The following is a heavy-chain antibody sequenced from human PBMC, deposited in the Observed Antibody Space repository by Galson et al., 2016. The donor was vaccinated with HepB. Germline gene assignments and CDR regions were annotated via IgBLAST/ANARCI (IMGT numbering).Heavy chain of an antibody. Sequence: SLRLSCAASGFTFRTYGMHWVRQAPGKGLEWVAIIWYDGSNKYYVDSVKGRFTISSDNSNNTLYPQMNSLRAEDTAVYYCARDNKELGFDYWGQGTLVTVSS. CDR2: IWYDGSNK. V-gene: IGHV3-33*01. D-gene: IGHD3-10*01. J-gene: IGHJ4*02. CDR3: ARDNKELGFDY. CDR1: GFTFRTYG.